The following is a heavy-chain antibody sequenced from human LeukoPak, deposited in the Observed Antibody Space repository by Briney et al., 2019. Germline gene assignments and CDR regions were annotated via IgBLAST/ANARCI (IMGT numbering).Heavy chain of an antibody. V-gene: IGHV1-69*05. CDR2: IIPIFGTA. CDR3: ARDLRLIAVAGTRVIGWFDP. Sequence: ASVKVSCKASGGTFSSSAISWVRQAPGQGLEWMGGIIPIFGTANYAQKFQGRVTITTDESTSTAYMELSSLRSEDTAVYYCARDLRLIAVAGTRVIGWFDPWGQGTLVTVSS. J-gene: IGHJ5*02. CDR1: GGTFSSSA. D-gene: IGHD6-19*01.